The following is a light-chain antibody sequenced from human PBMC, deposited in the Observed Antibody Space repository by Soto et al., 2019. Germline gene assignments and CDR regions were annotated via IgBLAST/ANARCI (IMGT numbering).Light chain of an antibody. V-gene: IGKV4-1*01. CDR2: WAS. J-gene: IGKJ1*01. Sequence: DIVMTQSPDSLAVSVRERATINCKSSQSVLYSPSNKNYLAWYQKKPGQPPKLLIYWASNRESGVPDRFSGSGSATDFTLTISSLQAEDVATYYCHQYADTPRTFGQGTKVEIK. CDR3: HQYADTPRT. CDR1: QSVLYSPSNKNY.